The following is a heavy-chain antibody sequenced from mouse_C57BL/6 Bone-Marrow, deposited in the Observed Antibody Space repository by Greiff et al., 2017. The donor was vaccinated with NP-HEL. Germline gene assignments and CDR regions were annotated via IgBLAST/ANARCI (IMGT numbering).Heavy chain of an antibody. CDR1: GYTFTSYW. Sequence: QVKLKQPGAELVKPGASVKLSCKASGYTFTSYWMQWVKQRPGQGLEWIGEIDPSDSYTNYNQKFKGKATLTVDTSSSTAYMQLSSLTSEDSAVYYCARHGSSPAWFAYWGQGTLVTVSA. D-gene: IGHD1-1*01. CDR3: ARHGSSPAWFAY. J-gene: IGHJ3*01. V-gene: IGHV1-50*01. CDR2: IDPSDSYT.